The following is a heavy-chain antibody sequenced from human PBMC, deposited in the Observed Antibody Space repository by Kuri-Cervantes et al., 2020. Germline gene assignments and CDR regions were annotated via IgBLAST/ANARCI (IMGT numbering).Heavy chain of an antibody. J-gene: IGHJ4*02. D-gene: IGHD3-22*01. V-gene: IGHV4-34*01. CDR1: GGSFSGYY. CDR3: AKDSSGYYWFDY. Sequence: ESLKISCAVYGGSFSGYYWSWIRQPPGKGLEWIGEINHSGSTNYNPSLKSRVTISVDTSKNQFSLKLSSVTAADTAVYYCAKDSSGYYWFDYWGQGTLVTVSS. CDR2: INHSGST.